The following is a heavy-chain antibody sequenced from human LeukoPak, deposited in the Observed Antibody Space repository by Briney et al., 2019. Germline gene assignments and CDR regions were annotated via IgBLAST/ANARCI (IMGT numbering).Heavy chain of an antibody. CDR2: ISSSGSTI. D-gene: IGHD3-9*01. J-gene: IGHJ6*03. CDR1: GYSISSGYY. V-gene: IGHV3-11*04. Sequence: LSLTCTVSGYSISSGYYWGWIRQPPGKGLEWVSYISSSGSTIYYADSVKGRFTISRDNAKNSLYLQMNSLRAEDTAVYYCARVRPNYDILTGWDYYMDVWGKGTTVTISS. CDR3: ARVRPNYDILTGWDYYMDV.